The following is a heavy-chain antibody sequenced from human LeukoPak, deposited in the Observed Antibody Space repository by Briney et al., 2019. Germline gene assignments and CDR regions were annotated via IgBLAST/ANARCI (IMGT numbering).Heavy chain of an antibody. D-gene: IGHD5-18*01. J-gene: IGHJ4*02. CDR1: GGSISSHY. CDR2: MYDSVRT. CDR3: ATIKRGNIYGYFDF. V-gene: IGHV4-59*11. Sequence: SETLTLTCTVPGGSISSHYWSWIRQPPGKGLEWIGYMYDSVRTKDNPSLKSRVTLSADTSKNQFSLRLSSVTAADTAVYYCATIKRGNIYGYFDFWGQGILVTVSS.